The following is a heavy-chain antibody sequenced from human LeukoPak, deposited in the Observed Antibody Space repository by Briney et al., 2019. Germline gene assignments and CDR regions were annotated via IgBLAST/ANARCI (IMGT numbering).Heavy chain of an antibody. Sequence: GGSLRLSCAASGFTFSSYGMHWVRQAPGKGLKWVAVISYDGSNKYYADSVKGRFTISRDNSKNTLYLQMNSLRAEDTAVYYCAKDSRGIQLWLLGWYFDYWGQGTLVTVSS. CDR3: AKDSRGIQLWLLGWYFDY. J-gene: IGHJ4*02. CDR1: GFTFSSYG. D-gene: IGHD5-18*01. V-gene: IGHV3-30*18. CDR2: ISYDGSNK.